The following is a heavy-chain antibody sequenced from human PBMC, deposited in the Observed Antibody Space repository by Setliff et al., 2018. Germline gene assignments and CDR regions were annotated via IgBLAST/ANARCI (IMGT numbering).Heavy chain of an antibody. V-gene: IGHV4-39*07. Sequence: SETLSLTCTVSGGSISSSSYYWGWIRQPPGKGLEWIGSIYYSGSTYYNPSLKSRVTISVDTSKNQFSLKLSSVTAADTAVYYCARVPLHSGSYGEYYYYGMDVWGQGTTVTVSS. CDR2: IYYSGST. CDR1: GGSISSSSYY. CDR3: ARVPLHSGSYGEYYYYGMDV. J-gene: IGHJ6*02. D-gene: IGHD1-26*01.